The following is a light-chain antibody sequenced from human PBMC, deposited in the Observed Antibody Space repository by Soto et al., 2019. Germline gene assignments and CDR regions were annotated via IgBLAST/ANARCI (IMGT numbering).Light chain of an antibody. CDR1: QSVSGY. CDR2: DAS. CDR3: QQYDNWPRT. V-gene: IGKV3-11*01. J-gene: IGKJ1*01. Sequence: EIVLTQSPATLSLSPGERATLSCRTSQSVSGYLAWYQQKPGQAPRLLIYDASNRATGIPARFSGSGSGTEFTLTITSLQSEDFAVYYCQQYDNWPRTFGQGTKVDIK.